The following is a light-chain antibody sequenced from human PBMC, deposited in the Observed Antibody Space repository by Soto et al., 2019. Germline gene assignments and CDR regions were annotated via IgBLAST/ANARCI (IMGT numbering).Light chain of an antibody. J-gene: IGKJ2*01. CDR2: RIS. CDR3: IQDTKYPYT. Sequence: DIVMTQTPLSSPVTLGQPASISCRSSQSLVHSDGNTYLSWFQQRPGQPPRLLISRISNRFSGVPDRFSGSGAGTDFTLQISRVEAEDVVVFCCIQDTKYPYTFGQGTKLEIK. V-gene: IGKV2-24*01. CDR1: QSLVHSDGNTY.